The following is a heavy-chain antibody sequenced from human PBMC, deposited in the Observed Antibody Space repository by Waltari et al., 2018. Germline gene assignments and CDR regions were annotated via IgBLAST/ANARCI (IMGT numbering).Heavy chain of an antibody. CDR3: ARHHGVRFGEFDP. V-gene: IGHV4-59*08. Sequence: QVQLQESGPGLVKPSETLSLTCTVSGGSISSYYWSWIRQPPGKGLEWVGYIFSSGSPSYNPSLKSRVTISVDTSKNQFSLRLSSVTAADTAVYYCARHHGVRFGEFDPWGQGTQVTVSS. D-gene: IGHD3-10*01. CDR2: IFSSGSP. CDR1: GGSISSYY. J-gene: IGHJ5*02.